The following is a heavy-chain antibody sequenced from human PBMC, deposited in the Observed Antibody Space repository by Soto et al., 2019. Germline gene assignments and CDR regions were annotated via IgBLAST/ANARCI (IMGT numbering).Heavy chain of an antibody. D-gene: IGHD4-4*01. CDR3: AREKGLQEYYYYGMDV. CDR1: GFTFSSYG. CDR2: IWYDGSNK. Sequence: PGGSLRLSCAASGFTFSSYGMHWVRQAPGKGLEWVAVIWYDGSNKYYADSVKGRFTISRDNSKNTLYLQMNSLRAEDTAVYYCAREKGLQEYYYYGMDVWGQGTTVTVS. V-gene: IGHV3-33*01. J-gene: IGHJ6*02.